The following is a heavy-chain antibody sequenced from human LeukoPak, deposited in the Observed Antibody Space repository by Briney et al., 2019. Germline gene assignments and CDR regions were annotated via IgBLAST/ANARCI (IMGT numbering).Heavy chain of an antibody. J-gene: IGHJ4*02. V-gene: IGHV4-30-2*01. Sequence: SETLSLTCAVSGGSISSGGYSWSWIRRPPGKGLEWIGYIYHSGSTYYNPSLKSRVTISVDRSKNQFSLKLSSVTAADTAVYYCARVSLGAHFDYWGQGTLVTVSS. CDR2: IYHSGST. CDR1: GGSISSGGYS. CDR3: ARVSLGAHFDY.